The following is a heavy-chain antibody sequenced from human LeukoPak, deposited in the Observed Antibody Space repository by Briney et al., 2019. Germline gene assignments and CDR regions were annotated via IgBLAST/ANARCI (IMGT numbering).Heavy chain of an antibody. J-gene: IGHJ5*02. D-gene: IGHD6-13*01. CDR1: GGSISSYY. CDR2: IYYSGST. V-gene: IGHV4-59*01. Sequence: PSETLSLTCTVSGGSISSYYWSWIRQPPGKGLEWIGYIYYSGSTNYNPSLKSRVTISVDTSKNQFSLKLSSVTAADTAVYYCASYRIAAAGSWFDPWGQGTLVTVSS. CDR3: ASYRIAAAGSWFDP.